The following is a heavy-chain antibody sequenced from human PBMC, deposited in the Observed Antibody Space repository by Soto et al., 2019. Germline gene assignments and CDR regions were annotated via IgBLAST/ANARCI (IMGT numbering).Heavy chain of an antibody. D-gene: IGHD2-15*01. CDR2: ISSSSSYI. J-gene: IGHJ4*02. V-gene: IGHV3-21*01. Sequence: GGSLRLSCAVSGFTIRSYAMSWVRQAPGKGLEWVSAISSSSSYIYYADSVKGRFTISRDNAKNSLYLQMNSLRAEDTAVYYCARLGYCSGGSCYSSGYWGQGTLVTVSS. CDR1: GFTIRSYA. CDR3: ARLGYCSGGSCYSSGY.